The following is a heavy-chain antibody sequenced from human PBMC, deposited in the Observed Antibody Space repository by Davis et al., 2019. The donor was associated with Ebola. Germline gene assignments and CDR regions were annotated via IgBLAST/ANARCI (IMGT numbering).Heavy chain of an antibody. D-gene: IGHD3-10*01. J-gene: IGHJ4*02. V-gene: IGHV3-43*01. CDR1: GFTFDDYT. Sequence: GESLKISCAASGFTFDDYTMHWVRQAPGKGLEWVSLISWDGGSTYYADSVKGRFTISRDNSKNSLYLQMNSLRADDTALYSCAKESVRDTMIWGFDSWGQGTLVTVSS. CDR3: AKESVRDTMIWGFDS. CDR2: ISWDGGST.